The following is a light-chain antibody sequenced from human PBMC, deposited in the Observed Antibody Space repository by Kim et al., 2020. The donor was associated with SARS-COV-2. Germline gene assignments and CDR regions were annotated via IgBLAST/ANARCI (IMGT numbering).Light chain of an antibody. V-gene: IGKV3-20*01. CDR2: GAS. CDR1: TRVASDS. J-gene: IGKJ4*01. CDR3: QQYGNSPLT. Sequence: SQGEEAAPPSRARTRVASDSLAWYQQKPGQAPRLLIYGASSRATGIPDRFSGSGSGTDFTLTISTLDPEDFAVYCCQQYGNSPLTFGGGTKVDIK.